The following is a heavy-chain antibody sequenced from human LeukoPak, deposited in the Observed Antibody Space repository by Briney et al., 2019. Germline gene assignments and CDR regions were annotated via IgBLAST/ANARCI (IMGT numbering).Heavy chain of an antibody. CDR1: GYTFSNNY. CDR2: VNPDSGDT. V-gene: IGHV1-2*02. CDR3: ASPTLGSGKYYEY. Sequence: APVKVSCRASGYTFSNNYMHWVRQAPGQGLEWMGWVNPDSGDTKYEQKFQGRVTMTRDMSISTAYMELSGLTSDDTAVYYCASPTLGSGKYYEYWGQGTLVTVSS. J-gene: IGHJ4*02. D-gene: IGHD3-10*01.